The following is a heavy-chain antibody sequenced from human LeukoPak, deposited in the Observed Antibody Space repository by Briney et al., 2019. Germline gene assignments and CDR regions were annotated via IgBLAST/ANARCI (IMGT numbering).Heavy chain of an antibody. CDR3: ASHHYYGSGSPGPDY. J-gene: IGHJ4*02. V-gene: IGHV1-18*01. CDR1: GYTFTSYG. D-gene: IGHD3-10*01. CDR2: ISAYNGNT. Sequence: ASVKVSCKASGYTFTSYGISWVRQAPGQGLEWMGWISAYNGNTNYAQKLQGRVTMTTDTSTSTAYMELSSLRSEDTAVYYCASHHYYGSGSPGPDYWGQGTLVTVSS.